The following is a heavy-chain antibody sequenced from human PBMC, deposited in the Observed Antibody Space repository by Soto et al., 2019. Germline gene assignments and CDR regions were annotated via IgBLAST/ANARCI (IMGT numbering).Heavy chain of an antibody. J-gene: IGHJ4*02. Sequence: PGGSLRLSCAASGFTFSNYGMHWVRQAPGKGLEWVAVISNDGSNKYYADSVKGRFTISRDNSKNTLYLQMNSLRAEDTAVYYCAKDPTHSSSFTYYFDYWGQGTLVTVSS. D-gene: IGHD6-13*01. CDR1: GFTFSNYG. V-gene: IGHV3-30*18. CDR3: AKDPTHSSSFTYYFDY. CDR2: ISNDGSNK.